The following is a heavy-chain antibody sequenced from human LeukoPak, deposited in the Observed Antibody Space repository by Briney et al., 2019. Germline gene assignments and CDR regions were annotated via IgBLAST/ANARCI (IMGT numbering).Heavy chain of an antibody. V-gene: IGHV3-30*18. Sequence: GGSLRLSCAASGFTFSSYGMHWVRQAPGKGLEWVAVISYDGSNKYYADSVKGRFTISRDNSKNTLYLQMNSLRAEDTAVYYCAKDREGSGGSCYSYYFDYWGQGTLVTVSS. CDR2: ISYDGSNK. CDR3: AKDREGSGGSCYSYYFDY. J-gene: IGHJ4*02. CDR1: GFTFSSYG. D-gene: IGHD2-15*01.